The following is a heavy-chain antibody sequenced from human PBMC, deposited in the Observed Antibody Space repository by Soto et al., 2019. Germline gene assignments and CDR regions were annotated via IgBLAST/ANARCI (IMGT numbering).Heavy chain of an antibody. CDR3: ATDLAVGVTVPGDY. V-gene: IGHV3-15*01. J-gene: IGHJ4*02. CDR2: IKSKTDGGTT. Sequence: EVQLVESGGGLVKPGGSLRLSCAASAFTFSNAWMSWVRQAPGKGLEWVGRIKSKTDGGTTDYAAPVKGRFTISRDDSENTLYLQMYSLKTEDTAVYYCATDLAVGVTVPGDYWGQGTLVTVSS. CDR1: AFTFSNAW. D-gene: IGHD1-26*01.